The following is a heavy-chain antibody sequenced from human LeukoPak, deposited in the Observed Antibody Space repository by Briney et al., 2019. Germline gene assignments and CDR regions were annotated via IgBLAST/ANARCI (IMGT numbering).Heavy chain of an antibody. J-gene: IGHJ5*02. Sequence: GGSLRLSCAASGYTFGSYWMYWVRQAPGKGLVWVSRINNDGSSTIYADSVKGRFTISRDNAKNTLYLQMNSLRVEDTAVYYCAKSDWFDPWGQGTLVTVSS. CDR1: GYTFGSYW. CDR2: INNDGSST. CDR3: AKSDWFDP. V-gene: IGHV3-74*01.